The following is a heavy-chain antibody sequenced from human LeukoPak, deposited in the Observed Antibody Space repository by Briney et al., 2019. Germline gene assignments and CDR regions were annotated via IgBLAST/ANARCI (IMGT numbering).Heavy chain of an antibody. CDR1: GFTFSSYT. V-gene: IGHV3-21*01. J-gene: IGHJ6*04. CDR2: ISGSSYYI. D-gene: IGHD3-10*02. CDR3: AELGITMIGGV. Sequence: GGSLRLSCAASGFTFSSYTMNWVRQAPGKGLEWVSSISGSSYYIYYADSVKGRFTISRDNGKNTLYLQMNSLRAEDTAVYYCAELGITMIGGVWGKGTTVTISS.